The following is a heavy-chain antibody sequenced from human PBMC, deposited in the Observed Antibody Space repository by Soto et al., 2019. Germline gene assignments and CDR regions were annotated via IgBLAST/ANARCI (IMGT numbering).Heavy chain of an antibody. J-gene: IGHJ4*02. CDR2: IYYSGST. CDR1: GGSISSYY. CDR3: ARNYEFDY. Sequence: SETLSLTCTVSGGSISSYYWSWIRQPPGKGLEWIGYIYYSGSTNYNPSLKSRVTISVDTSKNQFSLKLSSVTAADTAVYYCARNYEFDYWGQGTLVTVSS. D-gene: IGHD3-16*01. V-gene: IGHV4-59*08.